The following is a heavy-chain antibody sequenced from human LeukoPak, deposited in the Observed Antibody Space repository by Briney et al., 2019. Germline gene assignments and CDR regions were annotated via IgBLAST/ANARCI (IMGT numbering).Heavy chain of an antibody. J-gene: IGHJ4*02. D-gene: IGHD5-18*01. CDR2: ISGSGGST. CDR1: GFTFSSYA. Sequence: PGGSLRLSCAASGFTFSSYAMSWVRQAPGKGLEWVSAISGSGGSTYYADSVKGRFTISRDNSKDTLYLQMNSLRAEDTAVYYCAKDLYSYGSPANYWGQGTLVTVSS. V-gene: IGHV3-23*01. CDR3: AKDLYSYGSPANY.